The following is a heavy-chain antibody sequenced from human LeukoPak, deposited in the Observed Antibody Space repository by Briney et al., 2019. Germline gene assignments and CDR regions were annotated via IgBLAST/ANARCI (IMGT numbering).Heavy chain of an antibody. CDR3: ARGVDTAMVTGGYNWFDP. CDR1: GFTFSSYW. V-gene: IGHV3-74*01. Sequence: GGSLRLSCAASGFTFSSYWMHWVRQAPETGLVWVSYINTDGSDTDYADSVKGRFTTSRDNAKNTLYLQMNSLRAEDTAVYYCARGVDTAMVTGGYNWFDPWGQGTLVTVSP. D-gene: IGHD5-18*01. J-gene: IGHJ5*02. CDR2: INTDGSDT.